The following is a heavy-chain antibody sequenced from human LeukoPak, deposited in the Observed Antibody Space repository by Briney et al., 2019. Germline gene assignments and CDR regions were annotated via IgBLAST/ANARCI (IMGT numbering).Heavy chain of an antibody. CDR1: GFTFSSYA. Sequence: GGSLRLSYAASGFTFSSYAMSWVRQAPGKGLEWVSAISGSGGSTYYADPVKGRFTISRDSSKNTLYLQMSSLRDEDSAVNHCAKQVRTYYYDSSGYEDYWGQGTLVTVSS. J-gene: IGHJ4*02. D-gene: IGHD3-22*01. CDR2: ISGSGGST. CDR3: AKQVRTYYYDSSGYEDY. V-gene: IGHV3-23*01.